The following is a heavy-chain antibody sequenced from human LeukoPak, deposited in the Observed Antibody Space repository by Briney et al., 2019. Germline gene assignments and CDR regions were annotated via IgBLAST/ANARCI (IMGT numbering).Heavy chain of an antibody. V-gene: IGHV4-59*08. D-gene: IGHD6-13*01. Sequence: TSETLSLTCTVSGGSISSYFWSWFRQPPGKGLEWIGYISYSGSTNYNPSLKSRITISLDTSKNQFSLKLSSVTAADTAVYYCARVSSSWPHYYFDYRGQGTLVTVSS. CDR3: ARVSSSWPHYYFDY. J-gene: IGHJ4*02. CDR1: GGSISSYF. CDR2: ISYSGST.